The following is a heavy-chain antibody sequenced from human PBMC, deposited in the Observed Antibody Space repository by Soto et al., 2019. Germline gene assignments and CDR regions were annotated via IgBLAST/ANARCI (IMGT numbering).Heavy chain of an antibody. CDR2: MNPNSDNT. CDR3: ARPFDTSGWYDH. CDR1: GYSFTSND. J-gene: IGHJ5*02. Sequence: ASVKVSCKASGYSFTSNDINWVRQATGQGLEWMGWMNPNSDNTGYAQKFQGRLTMTRSTSTNTAYMELNSLTSEDTAVYFCARPFDTSGWYDHWGQGTLVTVSS. V-gene: IGHV1-8*01. D-gene: IGHD6-19*01.